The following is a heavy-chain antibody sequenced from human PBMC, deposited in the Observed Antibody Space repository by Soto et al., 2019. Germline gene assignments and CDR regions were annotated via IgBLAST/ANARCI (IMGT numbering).Heavy chain of an antibody. CDR2: IIPIFGTA. Sequence: QVQLVQSGAEVKKPGSSVKVSCKASGGTFSSYAISWVRQAPGQGLEWMGGIIPIFGTANYTQKFQGRVTIXAXEXXSTAYMELSSLRSEDTAVYYCARGLYSGSYDPFDYWGQGTLVTVSS. CDR1: GGTFSSYA. CDR3: ARGLYSGSYDPFDY. D-gene: IGHD1-26*01. V-gene: IGHV1-69*12. J-gene: IGHJ4*02.